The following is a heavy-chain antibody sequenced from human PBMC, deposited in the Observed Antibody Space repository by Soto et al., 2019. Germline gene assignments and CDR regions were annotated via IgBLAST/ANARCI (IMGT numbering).Heavy chain of an antibody. V-gene: IGHV1-69*12. Sequence: QVQLVQSGAEVKKPGSSVKVSCKASGGTFSSYAISWVRQAPGQGLEWMGGIIPIFGTANYAQKFQGRVTITAAESTGTASMELSSLRSEDPAVYYCARHVPAAGYYYGMDVWGQGTTVTVSS. CDR2: IIPIFGTA. D-gene: IGHD2-2*01. J-gene: IGHJ6*02. CDR3: ARHVPAAGYYYGMDV. CDR1: GGTFSSYA.